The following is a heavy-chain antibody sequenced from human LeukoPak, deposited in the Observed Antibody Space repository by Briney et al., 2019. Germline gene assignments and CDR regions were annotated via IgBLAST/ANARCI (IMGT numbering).Heavy chain of an antibody. D-gene: IGHD1-1*01. CDR3: ARRPAYSYYYYYMDV. Sequence: ASVKVSCKASGYTFTSYDINWVRQATGQGLEWMGWMNPNSGNTGYAQKFQGRVTMTRNTSISTAYMELSSLRSEDTAAYYCARRPAYSYYYYYMDVWGKGTTVTVSS. CDR2: MNPNSGNT. J-gene: IGHJ6*03. CDR1: GYTFTSYD. V-gene: IGHV1-8*01.